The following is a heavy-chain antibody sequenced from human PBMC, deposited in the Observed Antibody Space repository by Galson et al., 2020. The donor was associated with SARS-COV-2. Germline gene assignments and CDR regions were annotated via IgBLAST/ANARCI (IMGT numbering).Heavy chain of an antibody. Sequence: ASVKVSCKASGYIFTGYYMHWVRQAPGQGLEWMGRINPNSGGTNYAQRFQGGVTMTRDTSISTPYLELSRLRSDNTAVYYCALGYSGSGTYFDYWGQGTLVTVSS. CDR1: GYIFTGYY. D-gene: IGHD3-10*01. V-gene: IGHV1-2*06. CDR2: INPNSGGT. J-gene: IGHJ4*02. CDR3: ALGYSGSGTYFDY.